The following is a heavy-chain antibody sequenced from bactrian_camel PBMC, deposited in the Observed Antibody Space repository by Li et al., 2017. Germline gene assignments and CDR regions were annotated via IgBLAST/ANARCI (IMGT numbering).Heavy chain of an antibody. Sequence: HVQLVESGGGSVQAGGSLRLSCGYTYDGGDMAWFRQAPGMEREGVAAISSAGSADYADSVKGRFTISKDNERNTLALQMNSLKPEDTAVYYCAASPQYGGSWYLSFYEYIYWGQGTQVTVS. CDR2: ISSAGSA. D-gene: IGHD6*01. V-gene: IGHV3S55*01. CDR3: AASPQYGGSWYLSFYEYIY. CDR1: YTYDGGD. J-gene: IGHJ4*01.